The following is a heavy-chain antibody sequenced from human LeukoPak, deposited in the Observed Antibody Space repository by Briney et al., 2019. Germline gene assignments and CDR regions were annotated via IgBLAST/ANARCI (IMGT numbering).Heavy chain of an antibody. CDR1: GFTFSGYE. J-gene: IGHJ4*02. Sequence: PGGSLRLSCAASGFTFSGYEMNWVRQAPGKGLEWVSYISSRGKTTHYADSVKGRFTVSRDNAEYSLYLQMNSLRGDDTAVYYCARGTGAEGSGSSPFDSWGQGTLVTVSS. V-gene: IGHV3-48*03. CDR3: ARGTGAEGSGSSPFDS. CDR2: ISSRGKTT. D-gene: IGHD3-10*01.